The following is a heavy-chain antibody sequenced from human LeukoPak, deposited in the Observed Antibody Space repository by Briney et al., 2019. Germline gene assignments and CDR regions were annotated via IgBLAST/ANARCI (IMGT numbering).Heavy chain of an antibody. CDR2: IIPIFKTT. CDR3: AITYSRLRPTALVTADY. Sequence: SVKVSCKASGYTFTSYDINWVRQATGQGPEWMGGIIPIFKTTDYAQKFQGRVTITADEATSTAFMELSSLRPEDTAVYYCAITYSRLRPTALVTADYWGRGTLVSVSS. J-gene: IGHJ4*02. V-gene: IGHV1-69*13. D-gene: IGHD5-18*01. CDR1: GYTFTSYD.